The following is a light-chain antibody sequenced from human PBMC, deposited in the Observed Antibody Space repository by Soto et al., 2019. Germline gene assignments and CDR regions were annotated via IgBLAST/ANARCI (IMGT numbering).Light chain of an antibody. CDR2: DAS. CDR1: QSVSSY. CDR3: QQYGSSLLT. J-gene: IGKJ5*01. Sequence: EIVLTQSPATLSLSPGERATLSCRASQSVSSYLAWYQQKPGQAPRLLIYDASNRATGIPDRFSGSGSGTDFTLTISRLEPEDFAVYYCQQYGSSLLTFGQGTRLEIK. V-gene: IGKV3-20*01.